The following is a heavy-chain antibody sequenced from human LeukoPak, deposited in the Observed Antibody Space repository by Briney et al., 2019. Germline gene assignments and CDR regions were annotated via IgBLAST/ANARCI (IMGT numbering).Heavy chain of an antibody. D-gene: IGHD1-26*01. J-gene: IGHJ4*02. CDR1: AFTFSSYA. Sequence: GGSLRLSCAASAFTFSSYAMSWVRQAPGKGLEWISSISSSGGNVYYADSVKGRFTVSRDNSKNTLYLQMNSLRAEDTAVYYCAKDPYNSGSYYFDYWGQGTLVTVSS. CDR2: ISSSGGNV. CDR3: AKDPYNSGSYYFDY. V-gene: IGHV3-23*01.